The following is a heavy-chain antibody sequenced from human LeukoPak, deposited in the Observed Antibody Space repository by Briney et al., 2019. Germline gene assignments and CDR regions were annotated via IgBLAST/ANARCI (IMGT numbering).Heavy chain of an antibody. CDR2: IYYSGST. D-gene: IGHD1-26*01. CDR1: GDSIRSYY. V-gene: IGHV4-59*01. J-gene: IGHJ4*02. Sequence: SETLSLTCTVSGDSIRSYYWSWIRQPPGKGLEWIGYIYYSGSTNYNPSLKSRVTISVDTSKNQFSLKLSSVTAADTAEYYCARDSGGSSTRYYFDYWGQGTLVTVSS. CDR3: ARDSGGSSTRYYFDY.